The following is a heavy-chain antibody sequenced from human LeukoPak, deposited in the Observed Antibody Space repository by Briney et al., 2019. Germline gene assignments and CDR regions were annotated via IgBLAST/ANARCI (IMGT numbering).Heavy chain of an antibody. CDR1: GGSISSYY. D-gene: IGHD2-15*01. J-gene: IGHJ5*02. CDR2: IYYSGST. Sequence: SETLSRTCTDSGGSISSYYWSWIRQPPGKGLEWIGYIYYSGSTYYNPSVKSRVTISADTSKNQFSLKLTSVTAADTAVYYCAREYCSGDSCYPGGNWFDPWGQGTLVTVSS. CDR3: AREYCSGDSCYPGGNWFDP. V-gene: IGHV4-59*12.